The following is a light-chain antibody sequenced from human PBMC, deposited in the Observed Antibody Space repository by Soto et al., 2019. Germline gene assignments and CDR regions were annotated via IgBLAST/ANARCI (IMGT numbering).Light chain of an antibody. CDR3: AAGDDSLNGLYV. V-gene: IGLV1-44*01. J-gene: IGLJ1*01. Sequence: QSVLTQPPSASGTPGQRVTISCSGSSSHIGSNTVNWYQQLPGTAPKLLIYSNNQRPSGVPDRASGSKSGTSASLAISGLQSEDEADYYCAAGDDSLNGLYVFGTGTKVTVL. CDR2: SNN. CDR1: SSHIGSNT.